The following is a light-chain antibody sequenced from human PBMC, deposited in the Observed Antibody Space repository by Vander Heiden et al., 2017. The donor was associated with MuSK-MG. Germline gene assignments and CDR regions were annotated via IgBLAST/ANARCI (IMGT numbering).Light chain of an antibody. CDR2: DAS. J-gene: IGKJ1*01. CDR1: QSVRSRY. CDR3: QQDGSSPRT. V-gene: IGKV3-20*01. Sequence: EIVLTQSPGTLSLSPGEGATLSCRASQSVRSRYLVWYQQKPGQAPRLLIYDASSRAPGIPDRFSGSGSGTDFTLTISRLEPEDFAVYYCQQDGSSPRTFGQGTKVEIK.